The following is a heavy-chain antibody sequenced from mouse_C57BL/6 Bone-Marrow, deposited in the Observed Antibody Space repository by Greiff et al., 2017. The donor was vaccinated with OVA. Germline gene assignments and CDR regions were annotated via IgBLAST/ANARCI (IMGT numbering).Heavy chain of an antibody. Sequence: EVQRVESGGGLVQPKGSLKLSCAASGFSFNTYAMNWVRQAPGKGLEWVARIRSKSNNYATYYADSVKDRFTISRDDSESMLDLQMNNLKTEDTAMYYCVRDYYGSSYGGYFDVWGTGTTVTVSS. CDR3: VRDYYGSSYGGYFDV. D-gene: IGHD1-1*01. CDR1: GFSFNTYA. CDR2: IRSKSNNYAT. J-gene: IGHJ1*03. V-gene: IGHV10-1*01.